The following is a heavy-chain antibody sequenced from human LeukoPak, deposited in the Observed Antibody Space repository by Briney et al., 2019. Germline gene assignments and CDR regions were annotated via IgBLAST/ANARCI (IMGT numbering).Heavy chain of an antibody. J-gene: IGHJ3*02. CDR3: AKEKYGTDVGEDAFDI. D-gene: IGHD4-17*01. CDR1: GFTLSSYA. Sequence: PGGSLRLSCAASGFTLSSYAMSWLRQAPGKGLEGVSAISGSGGSTLYADSVKGRFNISLNNSKNTLYLQMNSLRAEDTAVYYCAKEKYGTDVGEDAFDIWGQGTMVTVSS. CDR2: ISGSGGST. V-gene: IGHV3-23*01.